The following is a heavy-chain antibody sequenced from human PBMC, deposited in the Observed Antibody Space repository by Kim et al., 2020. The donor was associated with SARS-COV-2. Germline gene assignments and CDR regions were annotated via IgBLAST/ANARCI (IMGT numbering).Heavy chain of an antibody. CDR3: VAPEPFIAAAGMDYYYGMDV. V-gene: IGHV3-53*04. D-gene: IGHD6-13*01. CDR2: IYRGGDT. CDR1: GFTVSSNF. J-gene: IGHJ6*02. Sequence: GGSLRLSCSASGFTVSSNFMSWVRQAPGKGLEWVSIIYRGGDTYYADSVKGRFSISRHNSKNTLYLQMNSLRAEDTAVYYCVAPEPFIAAAGMDYYYGMDVWGQGTTVTVSS.